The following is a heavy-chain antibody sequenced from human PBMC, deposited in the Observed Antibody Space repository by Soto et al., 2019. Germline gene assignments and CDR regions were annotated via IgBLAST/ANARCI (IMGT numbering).Heavy chain of an antibody. CDR3: ARDQMATVTINDYYGMDV. V-gene: IGHV1-2*02. D-gene: IGHD4-17*01. CDR2: INPDSGGT. J-gene: IGHJ6*02. CDR1: GYSFADYY. Sequence: QVQLVQSGAEVKKPGASVKVSCKASGYSFADYYMHWVRQAPGQGLEWMGWINPDSGGTNYAQKFRGRVTMTRDASITTAYMELTGLRSDDTAVYYCARDQMATVTINDYYGMDVWGQGTTVTVSS.